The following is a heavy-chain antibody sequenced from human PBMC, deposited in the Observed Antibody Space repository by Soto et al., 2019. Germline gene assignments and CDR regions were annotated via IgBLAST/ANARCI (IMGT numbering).Heavy chain of an antibody. CDR2: IYYSGST. CDR3: ARLGYCSGGSCYSPSYYYGMDV. J-gene: IGHJ6*02. V-gene: IGHV4-59*01. D-gene: IGHD2-15*01. Sequence: SETLSLTCTVSGGSISSYYWSWIRQPPGKGLEGIGYIYYSGSTNYNPSLKSRVTISVDTSKNQFSLKLSSVTAADTAVYYCARLGYCSGGSCYSPSYYYGMDVWGQGTTVTVSS. CDR1: GGSISSYY.